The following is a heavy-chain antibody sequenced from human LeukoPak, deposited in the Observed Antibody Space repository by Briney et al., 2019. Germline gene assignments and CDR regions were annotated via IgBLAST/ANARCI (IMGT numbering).Heavy chain of an antibody. J-gene: IGHJ4*02. Sequence: GGSLRLSCAASGFTFSSYWMSWVRQAPGKGLEWVANIKQDGSEKYYVDSVKGRFTISRDNAKNSLYLQMNSLRAEDTAVYYCARGAPYCGGDCYSDYWGQGTLVTVSS. CDR2: IKQDGSEK. V-gene: IGHV3-7*04. CDR3: ARGAPYCGGDCYSDY. CDR1: GFTFSSYW. D-gene: IGHD2-21*01.